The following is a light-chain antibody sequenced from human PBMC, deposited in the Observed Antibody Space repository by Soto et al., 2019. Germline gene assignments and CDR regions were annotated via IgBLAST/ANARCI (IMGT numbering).Light chain of an antibody. CDR1: QSVLYSSNNKNY. J-gene: IGKJ1*01. V-gene: IGKV4-1*01. CDR2: WAS. CDR3: QQYYSTPRWT. Sequence: DIVMTQSPDSLAVSLGERATINCKSSQSVLYSSNNKNYLAWYQQKPGQPPKLLIYWASTRESGVPDRFSGSGSGTDFTLTISSLQAEDVAVYYCQQYYSTPRWTVGQGTKVEIK.